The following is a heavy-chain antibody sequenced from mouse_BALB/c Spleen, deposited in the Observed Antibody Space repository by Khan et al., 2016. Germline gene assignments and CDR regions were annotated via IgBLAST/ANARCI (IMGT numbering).Heavy chain of an antibody. J-gene: IGHJ4*01. CDR2: ILPGSGST. V-gene: IGHV1-9*01. D-gene: IGHD2-10*01. CDR3: ARAYCNSPHYYAMDC. CDR1: GYTFTSYW. Sequence: QVQLKQSGAELMKPGASVKISCKSTGYTFTSYWIEWVKQRPGHGLEWIGEILPGSGSTNYNENFKGKATFTADTSSNTAYMQLSSLTSENSAVYCCARAYCNSPHYYAMDCQRKGHAVSVSS.